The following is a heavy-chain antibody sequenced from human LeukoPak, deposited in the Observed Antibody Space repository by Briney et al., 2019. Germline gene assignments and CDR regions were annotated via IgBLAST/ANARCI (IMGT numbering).Heavy chain of an antibody. D-gene: IGHD3-22*01. CDR1: GFTFSSYE. J-gene: IGHJ4*02. Sequence: GGSLRLSCAASGFTFSSYEMNWVRQAPGKGLEWVSYISSSGSTIYYADSVKGRFTISRGNAKNSLYLQMNSQRAEDTAVYYCARDRSYYDSSGYYWGQGTLVTVSS. CDR2: ISSSGSTI. V-gene: IGHV3-48*03. CDR3: ARDRSYYDSSGYY.